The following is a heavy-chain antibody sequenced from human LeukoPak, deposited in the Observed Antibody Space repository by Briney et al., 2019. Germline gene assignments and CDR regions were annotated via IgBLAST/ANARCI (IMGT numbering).Heavy chain of an antibody. V-gene: IGHV3-30*18. J-gene: IGHJ4*02. CDR1: GFTFSTYA. CDR3: AKAVSSWYSDY. CDR2: ISHDGGNK. D-gene: IGHD6-13*01. Sequence: GGSLRLSCVASGFTFSTYAMHWVRQAPGKGLEWVAVISHDGGNKYYADSVRGRFTISRDNSNNTLYLQMNSLRAGDTAVYFCAKAVSSWYSDYWGQGTLVTVSS.